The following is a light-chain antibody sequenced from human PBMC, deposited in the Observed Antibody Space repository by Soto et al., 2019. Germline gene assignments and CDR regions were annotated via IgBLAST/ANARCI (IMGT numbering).Light chain of an antibody. V-gene: IGLV2-23*01. CDR3: CSYVGARTYV. J-gene: IGLJ1*01. CDR2: EGS. Sequence: VLTQPASVSGSPGQSITISCSGSISDVGSSGPVSWYQHHPGQVPKLIIYEGSRRPSGVSSRFSGSKTDNTASLTITGLQAEDEANYYCCSYVGARTYVFGTGTKVTAL. CDR1: ISDVGSSGP.